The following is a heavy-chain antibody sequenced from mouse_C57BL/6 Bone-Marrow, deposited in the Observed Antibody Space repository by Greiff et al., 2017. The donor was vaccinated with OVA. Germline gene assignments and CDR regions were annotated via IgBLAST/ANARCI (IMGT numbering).Heavy chain of an antibody. J-gene: IGHJ1*03. CDR3: ARGPYYYGSSHWYFDV. CDR1: GYAFSSSW. CDR2: IYPGDGDT. Sequence: QVQLQQSGPELVKPGASVKISCKASGYAFSSSWMNWVKQRPGKGLEWIGRIYPGDGDTNYNGKFTGKATLTADKSSSTAYMQLSSLTSEDSAVYFCARGPYYYGSSHWYFDVWGTGTTVTVSS. V-gene: IGHV1-82*01. D-gene: IGHD1-1*01.